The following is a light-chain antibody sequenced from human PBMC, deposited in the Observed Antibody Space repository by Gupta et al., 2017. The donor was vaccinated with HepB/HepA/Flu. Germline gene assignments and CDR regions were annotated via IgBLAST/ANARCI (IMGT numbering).Light chain of an antibody. Sequence: TQYPATLSLSPGERATLSCRASQSVSSDLAWYQQKPGQAPRLLIYYASNRATGIPARFSGDGSGIDFTLTISSLEPEDFAVYYCQQRSNWPPLTFGGGTKVEIK. CDR2: YAS. CDR1: QSVSSD. J-gene: IGKJ4*01. CDR3: QQRSNWPPLT. V-gene: IGKV3-11*01.